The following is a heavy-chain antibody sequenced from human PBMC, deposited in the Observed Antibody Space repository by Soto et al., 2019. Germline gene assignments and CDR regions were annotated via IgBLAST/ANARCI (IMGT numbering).Heavy chain of an antibody. CDR2: ISYDGSNK. Sequence: QVQLVESGGGVVQPGRSLRLSCAVSGFTFSSYGMHWVRQAPGKGLEWVAVISYDGSNKYYADSVKGRFTISRDNSKNSLYLQMNSLRAEDTAVYYCAKHQSYYGSARKPRNNYYYFGMDVWGQGTTVTVSS. V-gene: IGHV3-30*18. CDR1: GFTFSSYG. D-gene: IGHD3-10*01. J-gene: IGHJ6*02. CDR3: AKHQSYYGSARKPRNNYYYFGMDV.